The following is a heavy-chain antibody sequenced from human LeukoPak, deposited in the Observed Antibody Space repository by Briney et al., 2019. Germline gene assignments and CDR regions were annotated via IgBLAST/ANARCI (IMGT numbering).Heavy chain of an antibody. Sequence: SQTLSLTCTVSGGSISRGDYYWSWIRQPPGKGPEWIGYIYYSGSTYYNPSLKSRVTISRDTSKNQFSLKLSSVTAADTAVYYCARPHYYDSSGYPPHLNYWYFDLWGRGTLVTVSS. CDR3: ARPHYYDSSGYPPHLNYWYFDL. V-gene: IGHV4-30-4*08. D-gene: IGHD3-22*01. J-gene: IGHJ2*01. CDR2: IYYSGST. CDR1: GGSISRGDYY.